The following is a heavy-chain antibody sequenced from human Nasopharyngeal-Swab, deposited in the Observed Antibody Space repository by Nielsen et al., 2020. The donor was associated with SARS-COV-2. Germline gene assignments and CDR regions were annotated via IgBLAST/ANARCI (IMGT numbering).Heavy chain of an antibody. J-gene: IGHJ6*02. V-gene: IGHV3-9*01. Sequence: SLKISCAASGFTFDDYAMHWVRQAPGTGLEWVSGINWNGYDIDYADSVRGRFTISRDSAKNSLYLQMNTLRSEDTALYFCVKGGGKFFYFYSMDVWGQGTTVTVSS. D-gene: IGHD2-15*01. CDR1: GFTFDDYA. CDR2: INWNGYDI. CDR3: VKGGGKFFYFYSMDV.